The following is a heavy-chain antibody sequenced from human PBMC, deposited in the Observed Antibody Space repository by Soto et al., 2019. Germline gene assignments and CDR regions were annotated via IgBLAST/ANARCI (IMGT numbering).Heavy chain of an antibody. V-gene: IGHV3-64D*08. J-gene: IGHJ4*02. Sequence: GGSLRLSCSASGFTFSNYAMHWVRQAPGKGLEYVSAITSNGGSTYYADSVKGRFTISRDNSKNTLYLQMSSLRAEDTAVYYCVRTMMAVVITSAIDYWGQGTLVTVSS. CDR2: ITSNGGST. CDR3: VRTMMAVVITSAIDY. CDR1: GFTFSNYA. D-gene: IGHD3-22*01.